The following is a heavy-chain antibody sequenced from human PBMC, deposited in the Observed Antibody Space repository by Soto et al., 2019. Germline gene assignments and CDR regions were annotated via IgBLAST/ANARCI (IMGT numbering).Heavy chain of an antibody. CDR1: GYSFTSYW. Sequence: PGESLKISCKGSGYSFTSYWIGWVRQMPGKGLEWMGIIYPGDSDTRYSPSFQGQVTISADKSISTAYLQWSSLKASDTAMYYCARLGSDYYDSSGYYRNWFDPWGQGTLVTVSS. D-gene: IGHD3-22*01. CDR2: IYPGDSDT. CDR3: ARLGSDYYDSSGYYRNWFDP. V-gene: IGHV5-51*01. J-gene: IGHJ5*02.